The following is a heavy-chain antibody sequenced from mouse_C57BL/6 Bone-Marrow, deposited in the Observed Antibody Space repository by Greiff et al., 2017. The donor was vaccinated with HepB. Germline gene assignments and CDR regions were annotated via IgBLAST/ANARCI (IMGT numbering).Heavy chain of an antibody. V-gene: IGHV1-19*01. J-gene: IGHJ1*03. CDR2: INPYNGGT. CDR1: GYTFTDYY. CDR3: ARGLTTVVATDFDV. D-gene: IGHD1-1*01. Sequence: VQLKESGPVLVKPGASVKMSCKASGYTFTDYYMNWVKQSHGKSLEWIGVINPYNGGTSYNQKFKGKATLTVDKSSSTAYMELNSLTSEDSAVYYCARGLTTVVATDFDVWGTGTTVTVSS.